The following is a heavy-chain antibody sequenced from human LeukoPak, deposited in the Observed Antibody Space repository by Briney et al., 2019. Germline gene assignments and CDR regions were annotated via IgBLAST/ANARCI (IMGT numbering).Heavy chain of an antibody. J-gene: IGHJ5*02. Sequence: GGSLRLSCAASGFTFSSYTMSWVRQAPGKGLEWVSVVSGSGVGTYYADSVKGRFTISRDNSKNTLYLQMNSLRAEDTAMYYCAKDLGITPAWGQGTLVTVSS. CDR1: GFTFSSYT. CDR3: AKDLGITPA. CDR2: VSGSGVGT. V-gene: IGHV3-23*01. D-gene: IGHD2-15*01.